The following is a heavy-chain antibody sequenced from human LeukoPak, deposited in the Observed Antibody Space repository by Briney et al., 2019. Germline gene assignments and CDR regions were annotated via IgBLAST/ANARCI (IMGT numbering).Heavy chain of an antibody. D-gene: IGHD2-15*01. CDR2: INPNSGGT. CDR1: GYTFTGYY. J-gene: IGHJ4*02. CDR3: ARDWGTYCSGGSCYSDFYYFDY. Sequence: VASVKVSCKASGYTFTGYYMHWVRQAPGQGLEWMGRINPNSGGTNYAQKFQGRVTMTGDTSISTAYMELSRLRSDDTAVYYCARDWGTYCSGGSCYSDFYYFDYWGQGTLVTVSS. V-gene: IGHV1-2*06.